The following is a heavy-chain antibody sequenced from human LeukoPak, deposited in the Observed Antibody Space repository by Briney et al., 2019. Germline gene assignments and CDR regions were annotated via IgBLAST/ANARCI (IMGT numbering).Heavy chain of an antibody. V-gene: IGHV4-59*12. CDR1: GGSMSSYY. CDR2: IYYSGST. Sequence: SETLSLTCTVSGGSMSSYYWSWIRQPPGKGLEWIGYIYYSGSTNYNPSLKSRVTMSVDTSKNQFSLKLSSVTAADTAVYYCARESSYGKTGYYYYMDVWGKGTTVTISS. J-gene: IGHJ6*03. CDR3: ARESSYGKTGYYYYMDV. D-gene: IGHD5-18*01.